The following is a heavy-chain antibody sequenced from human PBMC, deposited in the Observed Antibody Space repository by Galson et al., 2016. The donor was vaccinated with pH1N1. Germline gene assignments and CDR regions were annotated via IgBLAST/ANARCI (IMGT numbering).Heavy chain of an antibody. J-gene: IGHJ5*02. CDR2: FDPDNMER. CDR3: TKRRRGDRGWDRVGFDP. Sequence: SVKVSCKVSGYTLTDLSFHWVRQAPGKGLEWMGGFDPDNMERLYAQTFQGRVTMTEDTSTNTAHMELSSLRSEDTAIYYCTKRRRGDRGWDRVGFDPWGQGTLVTVSS. CDR1: GYTLTDLS. V-gene: IGHV1-24*01. D-gene: IGHD1-26*01.